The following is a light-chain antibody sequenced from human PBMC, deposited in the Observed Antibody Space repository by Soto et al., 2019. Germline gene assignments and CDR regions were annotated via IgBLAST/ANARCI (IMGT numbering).Light chain of an antibody. CDR2: GAS. CDR1: QSVSSSY. Sequence: SPGTLALSAGESAPLSCRAIQSVSSSYLAWYQQKPGQAPRLLIYGASTRATGIPARFSGSGSGTEFTLTISSLQSEDFAVYYCQQYNNWPRGTFGQGTKVDTK. J-gene: IGKJ1*01. V-gene: IGKV3-15*01. CDR3: QQYNNWPRGT.